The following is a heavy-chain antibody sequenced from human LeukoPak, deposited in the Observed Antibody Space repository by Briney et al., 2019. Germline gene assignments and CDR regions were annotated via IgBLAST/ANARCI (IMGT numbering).Heavy chain of an antibody. Sequence: GGSLRLSCAASGFTFSSYGMHWVRQAPGKGLEWVAVIWYDGSNKYHADSVKGRFTISRDNSKNTLYLQMNSLRAEDTAVYYCARDGDAFDIWGQGTMVTVSS. CDR3: ARDGDAFDI. J-gene: IGHJ3*02. CDR2: IWYDGSNK. V-gene: IGHV3-33*01. CDR1: GFTFSSYG.